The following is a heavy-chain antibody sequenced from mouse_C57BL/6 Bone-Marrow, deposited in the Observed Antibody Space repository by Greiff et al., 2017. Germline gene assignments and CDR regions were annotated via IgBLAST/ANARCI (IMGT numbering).Heavy chain of an antibody. CDR1: GYTFTSYW. J-gene: IGHJ2*01. V-gene: IGHV1-69*01. Sequence: VQLQQPGAELVMPGASVKLSCKASGYTFTSYWMHWVKQRPGQGLEWIGEIDPSASYTNYNQKFKGKSTLTVDKSSSTAYMQLSSLTSEDSAVYYCALPYFDYWGQGTTLTVSS. CDR3: ALPYFDY. D-gene: IGHD1-1*01. CDR2: IDPSASYT.